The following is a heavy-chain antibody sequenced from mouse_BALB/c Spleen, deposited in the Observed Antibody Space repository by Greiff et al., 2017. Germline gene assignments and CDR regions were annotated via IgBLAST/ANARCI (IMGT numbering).Heavy chain of an antibody. CDR3: ARDQGFITTATHAMDY. J-gene: IGHJ4*01. CDR2: IWAGGST. D-gene: IGHD1-2*01. V-gene: IGHV2-9*02. CDR1: GFSLTSYG. Sequence: VQLQQSGPGLVAPSQSLSITCTVSGFSLTSYGVHWVRQPPGKGLEWLGVIWAGGSTNYNSALMSRLSISKDNSKSQVFLKMNSLQTDDTAMYYGARDQGFITTATHAMDYWGQGTSVTVSS.